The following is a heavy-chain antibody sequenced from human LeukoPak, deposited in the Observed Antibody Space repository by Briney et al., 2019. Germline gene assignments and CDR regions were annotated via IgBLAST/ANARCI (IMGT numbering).Heavy chain of an antibody. D-gene: IGHD3-10*01. V-gene: IGHV1-3*01. CDR1: GYTFTSYA. Sequence: ASVKVSCKASGYTFTSYAMHWVRQAPGQRLEWMGWINAGNGNTKYSQEFQGRVTITRDTSASTAYMELRSLRADDTAVYYCARGTPAGMVWGNSHYYMDVWAKGTTVSISS. J-gene: IGHJ6*03. CDR3: ARGTPAGMVWGNSHYYMDV. CDR2: INAGNGNT.